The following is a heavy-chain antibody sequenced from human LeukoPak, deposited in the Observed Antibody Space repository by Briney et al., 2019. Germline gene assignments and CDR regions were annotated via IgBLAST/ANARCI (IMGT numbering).Heavy chain of an antibody. D-gene: IGHD6-19*01. J-gene: IGHJ4*02. V-gene: IGHV4-34*01. CDR3: ARGFGRGWYFSYIDY. CDR2: INHSGST. Sequence: EINHSGSTNYNPSLKSRVTISVDTSKNQFSLKLSSVTAADTAVYYCARGFGRGWYFSYIDYWGQGTLVTVSS.